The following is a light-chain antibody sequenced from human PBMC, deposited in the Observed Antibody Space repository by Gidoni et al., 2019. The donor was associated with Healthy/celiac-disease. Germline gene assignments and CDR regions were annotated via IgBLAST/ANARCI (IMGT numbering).Light chain of an antibody. V-gene: IGKV1-5*03. Sequence: DIQMTQSPSTLSASVVDRVTITCRASQSISSWLAWYQQKPGKAPKLLIYMASSLESGVPSRFSGSGSGTEFTLTISSLQPDDFATYYCQQYNSYSRTFGQGTKVEIK. CDR3: QQYNSYSRT. CDR2: MAS. CDR1: QSISSW. J-gene: IGKJ1*01.